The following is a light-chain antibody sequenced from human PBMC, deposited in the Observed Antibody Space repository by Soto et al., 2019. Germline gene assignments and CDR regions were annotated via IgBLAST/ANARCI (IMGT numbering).Light chain of an antibody. CDR1: QSVSGY. V-gene: IGKV3-11*01. CDR3: QQRSNWPYLT. J-gene: IGKJ4*01. CDR2: DAS. Sequence: EIVLTQSPDTLSLSPGERATLSCRASQSVSGYLGWYQQKPGRAPRLLIYDASNRAYGVPARFRGSGSGTNFTLTIARLEPDDFAVYYCQQRSNWPYLTFGGGTRV.